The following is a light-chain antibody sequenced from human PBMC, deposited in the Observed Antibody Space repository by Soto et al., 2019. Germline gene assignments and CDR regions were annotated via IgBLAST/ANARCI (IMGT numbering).Light chain of an antibody. CDR3: TSFAGSNDLGV. J-gene: IGLJ2*01. CDR2: DVS. Sequence: QSVLTQPPSASGSPGQSVTISCTGTSSDIGAYNYVSWYQQHPGKAPRLMFYDVSKRPPGVPDRFSGSKSGYTASLTVSGLQPEDEADYYCTSFAGSNDLGVFGGGTKVTVL. V-gene: IGLV2-8*01. CDR1: SSDIGAYNY.